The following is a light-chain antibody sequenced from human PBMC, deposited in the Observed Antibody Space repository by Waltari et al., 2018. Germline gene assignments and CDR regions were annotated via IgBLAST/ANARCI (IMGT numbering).Light chain of an antibody. CDR3: VAWDDSLSATV. Sequence: QSVLTQPPSASGTPGQRVTISCSGSSSTTGSTSVYWYQHLPGTAPKLLIYRNDQRPSGVPDRFSGSKSGTSASLAISELRSEDEADYYCVAWDDSLSATVFGGGTKLTVL. J-gene: IGLJ3*02. V-gene: IGLV1-47*01. CDR2: RND. CDR1: SSTTGSTS.